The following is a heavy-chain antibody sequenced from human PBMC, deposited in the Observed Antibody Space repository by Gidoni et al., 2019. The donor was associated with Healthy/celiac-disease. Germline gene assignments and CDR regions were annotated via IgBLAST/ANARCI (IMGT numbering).Heavy chain of an antibody. D-gene: IGHD4-4*01. CDR2: ISWNSGSI. CDR3: ANGGGYLTTYFQH. J-gene: IGHJ1*01. Sequence: EVQLVESGGGLVQPGRSLRLCCAASGFTFDDYAMHWVRQAPGKGLEWVSGISWNSGSIGYADSVKGRFTISRDNAKNSLYLQMNSLRAEDTALYYCANGGGYLTTYFQHWGQGTLVTVSS. V-gene: IGHV3-9*01. CDR1: GFTFDDYA.